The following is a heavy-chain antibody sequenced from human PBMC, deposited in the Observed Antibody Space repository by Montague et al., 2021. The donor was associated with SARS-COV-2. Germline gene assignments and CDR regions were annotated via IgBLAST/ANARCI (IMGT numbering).Heavy chain of an antibody. V-gene: IGHV3-23*01. CDR2: ISGSGGST. J-gene: IGHJ4*02. D-gene: IGHD3-22*01. CDR1: GFTFSSYA. Sequence: SLRLSCAASGFTFSSYAMSWARQAPGKGLEWVSAISGSGGSTYYADSVKGRFTISRDNSKNTLYLQVNSLRAEDTAVYYCRVGNYYDSISDYWGQGTLVTVSS. CDR3: RVGNYYDSISDY.